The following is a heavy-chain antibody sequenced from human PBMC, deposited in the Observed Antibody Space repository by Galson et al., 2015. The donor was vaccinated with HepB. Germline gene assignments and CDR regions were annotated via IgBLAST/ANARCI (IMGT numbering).Heavy chain of an antibody. CDR1: GGSIRNYY. CDR3: ARLRPSSYDSSGYYYFDY. V-gene: IGHV4-59*08. CDR2: IYSSGST. Sequence: SETLSLTCTVSGGSIRNYYWSWIRQPPGKGLESIGYIYSSGSTNYNPSLKSRVTISVDTSKNQFSLKLSSVTAADTAVYYCARLRPSSYDSSGYYYFDYWGQGTLVTVSS. J-gene: IGHJ4*02. D-gene: IGHD3-22*01.